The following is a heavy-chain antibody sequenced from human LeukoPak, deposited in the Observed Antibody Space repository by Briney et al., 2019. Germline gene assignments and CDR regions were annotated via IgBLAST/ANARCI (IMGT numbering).Heavy chain of an antibody. CDR3: ARGGTYYYDSSGYRSGSFDY. V-gene: IGHV1-69*13. CDR1: GGTFSSYA. Sequence: RWASVKVSCKASGGTFSSYAISWVRQAPGQGLEWMGGIIPIFGTANYAQKFQGRVTITADESTSTAYMELSSLRSEDTAVYYCARGGTYYYDSSGYRSGSFDYWGQGTLVTVSS. CDR2: IIPIFGTA. J-gene: IGHJ4*02. D-gene: IGHD3-22*01.